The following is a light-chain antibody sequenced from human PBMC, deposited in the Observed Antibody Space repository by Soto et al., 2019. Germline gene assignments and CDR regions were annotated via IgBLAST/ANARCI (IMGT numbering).Light chain of an antibody. CDR2: RNN. V-gene: IGLV1-47*01. Sequence: QSALTQPPSASGTPGQRVTISCSGSSSNIGSNYVYWYQQLPGTAPKLLIYRNNQRPSGVPDRFSGSKSGTSASLAISGLRSEDEADYYCAAWDDSLSGPVFGNGTKVTVL. CDR1: SSNIGSNY. CDR3: AAWDDSLSGPV. J-gene: IGLJ1*01.